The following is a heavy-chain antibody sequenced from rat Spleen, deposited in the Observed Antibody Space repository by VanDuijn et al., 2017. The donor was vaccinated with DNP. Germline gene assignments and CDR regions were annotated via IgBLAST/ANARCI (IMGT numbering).Heavy chain of an antibody. V-gene: IGHV5-29*01. J-gene: IGHJ2*01. Sequence: EVQLVESDGGLVQPGRSLKLSCAASGFTFSDSYMAWVRQAPTKGLEWVATINYDGRSTYYRDSVKGRFTISRDNAKSTLYLQMDSLRSEDMATYYCVGRPPPTRGPFDYWGQGVMVTVSS. CDR2: INYDGRST. CDR3: VGRPPPTRGPFDY. D-gene: IGHD1-4*01. CDR1: GFTFSDSY.